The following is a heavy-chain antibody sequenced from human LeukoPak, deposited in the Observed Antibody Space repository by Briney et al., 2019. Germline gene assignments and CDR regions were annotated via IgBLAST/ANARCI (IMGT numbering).Heavy chain of an antibody. Sequence: SETLSLTCTVSGGSISSYYWSWIRQPPGKGLEWIGYIYYSGSTNYNPSLKSRGTISVDTSKNQFSLKLSSVTAADTAVYYCARRVRFFGFDYWGQGTLVTVSS. CDR2: IYYSGST. D-gene: IGHD3-3*01. V-gene: IGHV4-59*08. CDR1: GGSISSYY. CDR3: ARRVRFFGFDY. J-gene: IGHJ4*02.